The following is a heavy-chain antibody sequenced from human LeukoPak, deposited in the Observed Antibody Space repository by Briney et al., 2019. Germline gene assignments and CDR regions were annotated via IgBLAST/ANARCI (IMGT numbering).Heavy chain of an antibody. CDR2: IYYSGST. CDR3: ASEVPGQLVG. Sequence: KPSETLSLTCTVSGGSVSSGSYYWSWIRQPPGKGLEWIGYIYYSGSTNYNPSLKSRVTISVDTSKNQFSLKLSSVTAADTAVYYCASEVPGQLVGWGQGTLVTVSS. D-gene: IGHD6-6*01. J-gene: IGHJ4*02. CDR1: GGSVSSGSYY. V-gene: IGHV4-61*01.